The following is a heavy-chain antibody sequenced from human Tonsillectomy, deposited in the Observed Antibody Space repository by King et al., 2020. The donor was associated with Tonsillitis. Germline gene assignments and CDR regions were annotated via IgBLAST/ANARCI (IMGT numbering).Heavy chain of an antibody. Sequence: VQLVESGGGLVQPGGSLKLSCAASGFTFSGSAMHWVRQASGKGLEWVGRIRSKANNYATAYAASVKGRFTISRDDSKNTAYLQMNSLKTEDTAGYYCTTNGRGYSSGWAFDYWGQGTLVTVSS. V-gene: IGHV3-73*01. CDR3: TTNGRGYSSGWAFDY. CDR2: IRSKANNYAT. D-gene: IGHD6-19*01. J-gene: IGHJ4*02. CDR1: GFTFSGSA.